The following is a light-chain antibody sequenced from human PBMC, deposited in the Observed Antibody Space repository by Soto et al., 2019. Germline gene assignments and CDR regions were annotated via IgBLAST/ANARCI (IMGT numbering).Light chain of an antibody. Sequence: DIQMTQSPSTLSASVGDRVTITCRASQSISSWLAWYQQKPGTAPKLLIYDASRLESGVPSRFSGSGSGTEFTLTISSLQPDDVATYYCQQYNSYPRTFGQGTKVEIK. CDR1: QSISSW. CDR3: QQYNSYPRT. V-gene: IGKV1-5*01. CDR2: DAS. J-gene: IGKJ1*01.